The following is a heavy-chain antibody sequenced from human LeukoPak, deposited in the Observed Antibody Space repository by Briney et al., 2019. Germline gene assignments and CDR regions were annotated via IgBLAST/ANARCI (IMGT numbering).Heavy chain of an antibody. CDR3: ARDSGGVDAFDI. Sequence: QTGGSLRLSCAASGFTVSSNYMSWVRQAPGKGLEWFSVIYSGGSTYYADSVKGRFTISRDNSKNTLYLQMNSLRAEDTAVYYCARDSGGVDAFDIWGQGTMVTVSS. CDR2: IYSGGST. D-gene: IGHD2-21*01. V-gene: IGHV3-66*02. J-gene: IGHJ3*02. CDR1: GFTVSSNY.